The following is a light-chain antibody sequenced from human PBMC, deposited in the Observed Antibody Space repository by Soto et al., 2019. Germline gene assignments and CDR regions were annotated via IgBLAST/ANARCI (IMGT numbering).Light chain of an antibody. CDR1: SSDVGGYNY. V-gene: IGLV2-14*01. Sequence: QSALTQPASVSGSPGQSITISCTGTSSDVGGYNYVSWYQQHPGNAPKLMIYDVSHRPSGVSNRFSGSKSGNTASLTISGLQAEYESDYYCSSYTSSSHVVFGGGTQLTL. CDR2: DVS. CDR3: SSYTSSSHVV. J-gene: IGLJ2*01.